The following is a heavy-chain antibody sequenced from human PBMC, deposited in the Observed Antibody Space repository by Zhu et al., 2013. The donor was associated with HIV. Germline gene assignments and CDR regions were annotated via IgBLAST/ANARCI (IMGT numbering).Heavy chain of an antibody. CDR2: IIPILGIA. CDR1: GGTFSSYT. V-gene: IGHV1-69*02. CDR3: ARPGHGGSYYTYYFDY. Sequence: QVQLVQSGAEVKKPGSSVKVSCKASGGTFSSYTISWVRQAPGQGLEWMGRIIPILGIANYAQKFQGRVTITADKSTSTAYMELSSLRSEDTAVYYCARPGHGGSYYTYYFDYWGQGTLVTVSS. D-gene: IGHD1-26*01. J-gene: IGHJ4*02.